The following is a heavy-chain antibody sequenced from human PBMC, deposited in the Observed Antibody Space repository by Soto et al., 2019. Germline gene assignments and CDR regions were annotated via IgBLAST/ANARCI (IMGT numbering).Heavy chain of an antibody. CDR2: IYYSGST. V-gene: IGHV4-59*08. CDR3: AKGVDSSNWYPGYFDY. Sequence: SETLSLTCTVSGGSISSYYWSWIRQPPGKGLEWIGYIYYSGSTNYNPSLKSRVTISVDTSKNQFSLKLSSVTAADTAVYYCAKGVDSSNWYPGYFDYWGQGTLVTVSS. CDR1: GGSISSYY. D-gene: IGHD6-13*01. J-gene: IGHJ4*02.